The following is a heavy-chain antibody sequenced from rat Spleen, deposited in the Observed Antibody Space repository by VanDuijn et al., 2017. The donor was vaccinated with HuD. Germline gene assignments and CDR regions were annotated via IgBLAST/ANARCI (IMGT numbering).Heavy chain of an antibody. Sequence: EVQLVETGGGLVQPGRSLKLSCLASGFTFSRYWMFWVRQAPGKGLEWISSINPDGGRTYYPDSVRGRFTISRDNAKSTLYLQMDSLRSEDTATYYCARDHYYSYWGQGVMVTVSS. J-gene: IGHJ2*01. CDR3: ARDHYYSY. V-gene: IGHV5-58*01. CDR2: INPDGGRT. CDR1: GFTFSRYW. D-gene: IGHD1-1*01.